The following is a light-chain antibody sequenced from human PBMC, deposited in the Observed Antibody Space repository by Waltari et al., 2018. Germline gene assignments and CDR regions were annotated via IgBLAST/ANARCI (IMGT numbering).Light chain of an antibody. CDR3: CSYAGTYTWV. Sequence: QSALTQPPSVSGSPVQSVTISCTGTNNDVCSYTFVSWSQQHPGKAPKVIISDVNKRPSGVPDRFSGSKSGNTASLTISGLQPEDEADYYCCSYAGTYTWVFGGGTKLTVL. J-gene: IGLJ3*02. CDR2: DVN. CDR1: NNDVCSYTF. V-gene: IGLV2-11*01.